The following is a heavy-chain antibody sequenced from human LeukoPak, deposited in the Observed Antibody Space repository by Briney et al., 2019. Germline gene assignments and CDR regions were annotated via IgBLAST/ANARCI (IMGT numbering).Heavy chain of an antibody. V-gene: IGHV4-61*02. CDR2: IYTSGST. CDR1: GGSITSGSYY. Sequence: SETLSLTCTVSGGSITSGSYYWTWIRQPAGKGLEWIGRIYTSGSTTYNPSLKSRVTMSVDTSKNQFSLKLSSVTAADTAVYYCARDRGNDRTRYFDYWGQGTLVTVSP. J-gene: IGHJ4*02. D-gene: IGHD3-22*01. CDR3: ARDRGNDRTRYFDY.